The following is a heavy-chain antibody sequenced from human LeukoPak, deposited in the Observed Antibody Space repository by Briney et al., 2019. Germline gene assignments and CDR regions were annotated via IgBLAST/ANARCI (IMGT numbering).Heavy chain of an antibody. J-gene: IGHJ4*02. CDR3: ARAGRYSSSLVPDY. V-gene: IGHV1-8*01. CDR1: GYTFTSYD. D-gene: IGHD6-13*01. CDR2: MNPNSGNT. Sequence: GASVKVSCKASGYTFTSYDINSVRQATGQGLEWMGWMNPNSGNTGYAQKFQGRVTMTRNTSISTAHMELSSLRSEDTAVYYCARAGRYSSSLVPDYWGQGTLVTVSS.